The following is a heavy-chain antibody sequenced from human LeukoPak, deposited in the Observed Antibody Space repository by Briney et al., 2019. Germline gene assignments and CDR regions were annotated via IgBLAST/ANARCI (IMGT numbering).Heavy chain of an antibody. V-gene: IGHV3-74*01. J-gene: IGHJ5*01. D-gene: IGHD3-22*01. CDR2: ISSDGIAT. CDR1: GFTFGDYL. CDR3: ARDYSGYYSPFDS. Sequence: GGSLRLSCTASGFTFGDYLMSWFRQAPGKGLVWVSRISSDGIATAYAESVKGRLTISRDNAKNTLYLQMSSLRVDDTGLYYCARDYSGYYSPFDSWGQGTLVTVSS.